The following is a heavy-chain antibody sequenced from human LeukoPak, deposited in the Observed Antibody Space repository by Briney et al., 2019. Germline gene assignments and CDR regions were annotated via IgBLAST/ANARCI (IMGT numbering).Heavy chain of an antibody. Sequence: ASVKVSCKASGYTFTSYGISWVRQAPGQGLEWMGWISAYNGNTNYAQKLQGRVTMTTDTSTSTAYMELRSLRSDDTAVYYCARDQIYHYDSSGYYPFDYWGQGTLVTVSS. CDR3: ARDQIYHYDSSGYYPFDY. J-gene: IGHJ4*02. CDR1: GYTFTSYG. D-gene: IGHD3-22*01. CDR2: ISAYNGNT. V-gene: IGHV1-18*01.